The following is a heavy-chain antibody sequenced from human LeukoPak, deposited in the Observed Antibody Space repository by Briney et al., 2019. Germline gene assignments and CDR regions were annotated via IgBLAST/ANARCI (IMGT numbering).Heavy chain of an antibody. Sequence: GGSLRLSCAASGFTFSTYALSWVRQAPGKGLEWVSAITASDGSTYYADSVKGRFTISRDNSKNTLYLQMNSLRAEDTALYYCPRDGWDYWGQGTLVTVSS. J-gene: IGHJ4*02. D-gene: IGHD2-2*03. CDR3: PRDGWDY. CDR1: GFTFSTYA. V-gene: IGHV3-23*01. CDR2: ITASDGST.